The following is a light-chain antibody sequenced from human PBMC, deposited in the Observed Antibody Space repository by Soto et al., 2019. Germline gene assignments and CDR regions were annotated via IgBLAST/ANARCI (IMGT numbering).Light chain of an antibody. J-gene: IGLJ2*01. Sequence: QSVLTQPPSASGSPGQSVTISCTGTSSDVAGSDYVSWYQQHPGKAPKLIIYEVTKRPAGVPDRFSGSKSGNTASLTVSGLQADDESYYYCSSFERGDNPHGLFGGGTKVTGL. CDR1: SSDVAGSDY. CDR2: EVT. V-gene: IGLV2-8*01. CDR3: SSFERGDNPHGL.